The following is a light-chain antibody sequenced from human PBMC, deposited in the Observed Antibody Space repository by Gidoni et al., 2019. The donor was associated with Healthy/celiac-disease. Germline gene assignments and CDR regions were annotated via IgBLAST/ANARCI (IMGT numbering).Light chain of an antibody. J-gene: IGKJ1*01. CDR2: AAS. V-gene: IGKV1-27*01. Sequence: DIQMTQSPSSLSASVGDRVTITCRASQGISNYLAWYQQNPGKVPKLLIYAASTLQSGVPSRFSGSGSGTDFTLTISSLQPEDVATYYCQKYNSAPWTFXQXTKVEIK. CDR1: QGISNY. CDR3: QKYNSAPWT.